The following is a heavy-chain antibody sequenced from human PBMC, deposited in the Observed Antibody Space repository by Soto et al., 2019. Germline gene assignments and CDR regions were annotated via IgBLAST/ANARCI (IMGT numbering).Heavy chain of an antibody. CDR1: GDSVSSTYW. D-gene: IGHD6-13*01. Sequence: SGTLSLTCTVSGDSVSSTYWWNWVRQPPGKGLEWIGEISHSETTDYSPSLKSRVTISVDKSKNQFSLKLSSVTAADTAVYYCARSEAAAGDFDYWGQGALVTVSS. CDR3: ARSEAAAGDFDY. V-gene: IGHV4-4*02. CDR2: ISHSETT. J-gene: IGHJ4*02.